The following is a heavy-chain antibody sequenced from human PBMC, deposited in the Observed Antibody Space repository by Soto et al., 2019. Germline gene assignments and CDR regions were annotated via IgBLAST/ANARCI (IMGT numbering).Heavy chain of an antibody. J-gene: IGHJ5*02. V-gene: IGHV1-69*06. CDR2: IIPIFGTA. D-gene: IGHD3-22*01. Sequence: SSVKVSCKASGGTFSSYAISWVRQAPGQGLEWMGGIIPIFGTANYAQKFQGRVTITADKSTSTAYMELSSLRSEDTAVYYCARVRYYDSSGNNWFDPWGQGTLVTVSS. CDR3: ARVRYYDSSGNNWFDP. CDR1: GGTFSSYA.